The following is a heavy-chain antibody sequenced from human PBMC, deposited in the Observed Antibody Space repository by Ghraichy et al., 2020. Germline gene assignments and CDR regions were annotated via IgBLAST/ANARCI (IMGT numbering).Heavy chain of an antibody. Sequence: LSLTCAATGFTFSSYWMSWVRQAPGKGLEWVGNIKPDGSEKYYEDSVKGRFTISRDNAKNSLYLQMSSLRADDTALYYCASGDYYDCGGYYHEAFDIWGQGTMVTVSS. CDR2: IKPDGSEK. D-gene: IGHD3-22*01. J-gene: IGHJ3*02. CDR3: ASGDYYDCGGYYHEAFDI. CDR1: GFTFSSYW. V-gene: IGHV3-7*03.